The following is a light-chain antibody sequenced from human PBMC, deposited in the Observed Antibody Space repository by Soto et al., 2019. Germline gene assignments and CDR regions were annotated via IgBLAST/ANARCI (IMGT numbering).Light chain of an antibody. CDR3: QQSYSTPQLT. Sequence: DIQMTQSPSSLSASVGDRVTITCRASQSLSSYLNWYQQKPGKAPKLLIYAASSLQSGVPSRFSGSGSGTDFTLTISSLQPDDFATYYCQQSYSTPQLTFGQGTKVEIK. CDR2: AAS. J-gene: IGKJ1*01. CDR1: QSLSSY. V-gene: IGKV1-39*01.